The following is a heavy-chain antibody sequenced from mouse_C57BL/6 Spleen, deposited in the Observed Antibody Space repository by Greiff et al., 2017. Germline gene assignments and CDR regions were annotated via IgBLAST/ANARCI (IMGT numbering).Heavy chain of an antibody. CDR3: ARLSSGHYCDY. Sequence: VHLQQPGAELVRPGSSVKLSCKASGYTFTSYWMHWVKQRPIQGLEWIGNIDPSDSETHYNQKFKDKATLTVDKSSSTAYMQLSSLTSEDSAVYYCARLSSGHYCDYWGQGTTLTVSS. D-gene: IGHD3-2*02. CDR1: GYTFTSYW. J-gene: IGHJ2*01. V-gene: IGHV1-52*01. CDR2: IDPSDSET.